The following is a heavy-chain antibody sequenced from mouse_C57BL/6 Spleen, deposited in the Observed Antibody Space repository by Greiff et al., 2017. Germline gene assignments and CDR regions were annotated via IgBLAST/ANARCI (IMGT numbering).Heavy chain of an antibody. CDR2: IWGVG. CDR1: GFSLTSYG. Sequence: QVQLKQSGPGLVAPSQSLSITCTVSGFSLTSYGVDWVRQSPGKGLEWLGVIWGVGSNSKDNSKSQVFLKMNSLQTDDTAMYYCARGIYDGSTGAMDYWGQGTSVTVSS. V-gene: IGHV2-6*01. CDR3: ARGIYDGSTGAMDY. J-gene: IGHJ4*01. D-gene: IGHD2-3*01.